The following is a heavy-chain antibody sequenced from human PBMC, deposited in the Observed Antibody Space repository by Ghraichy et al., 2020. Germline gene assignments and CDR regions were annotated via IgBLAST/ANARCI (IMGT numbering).Heavy chain of an antibody. V-gene: IGHV3-11*01. J-gene: IGHJ4*02. CDR3: ASEGFGQQLVVGAPDY. CDR1: GFTFSDYY. Sequence: LSLTCAASGFTFSDYYMSWIRQAPGKGLEWVSYISRSGSTIYYADSVKGRCTISRDNAKNSLYLQMNSLRAEDTAVYYCASEGFGQQLVVGAPDYWGKGALVAVSS. CDR2: ISRSGSTI. D-gene: IGHD6-13*01.